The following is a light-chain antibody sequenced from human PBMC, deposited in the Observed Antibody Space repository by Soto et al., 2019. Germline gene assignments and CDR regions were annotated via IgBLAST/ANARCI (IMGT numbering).Light chain of an antibody. CDR3: ISYKTDDTFV. Sequence: QSALTQPASVSGSPGQSITISCAGTRSDVGASNSVSWYQHLPGRPPTLIIYAATNRPSGVSERFSGSKTGDTASLTISGLQADDEAEYFCISYKTDDTFVFGSGTKLTVL. V-gene: IGLV2-14*01. CDR1: RSDVGASNS. CDR2: AAT. J-gene: IGLJ1*01.